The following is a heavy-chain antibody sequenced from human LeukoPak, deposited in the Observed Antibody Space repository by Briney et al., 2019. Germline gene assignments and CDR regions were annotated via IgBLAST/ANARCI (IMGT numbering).Heavy chain of an antibody. J-gene: IGHJ4*02. D-gene: IGHD3-16*02. CDR3: ARHHPSDDYVWGSYRSASDY. V-gene: IGHV5-51*01. CDR2: IYPGDSDT. CDR1: GYSFTSYW. Sequence: GESLKISCRGSGYSFTSYWIVWVRQMPGKGLAWMGIIYPGDSDTRYSPSFEGQVTISADKSISTAYLQWSSLKASDTAMYYCARHHPSDDYVWGSYRSASDYWGQGTLVTVSS.